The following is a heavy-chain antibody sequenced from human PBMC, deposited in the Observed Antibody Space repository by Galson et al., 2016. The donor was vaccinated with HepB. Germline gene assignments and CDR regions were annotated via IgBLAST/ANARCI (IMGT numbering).Heavy chain of an antibody. Sequence: SLRLSCAASGFTFSSYAMSWVRLAPGKGLEWVAVLSFDGSNKYYADSVKGRFTTSRDNSKNALNLQMNSLRPDDTALYYCARAKMASIMFVDAFDLWGQGTMVTVS. CDR2: LSFDGSNK. V-gene: IGHV3-30-3*01. D-gene: IGHD5-24*01. CDR1: GFTFSSYA. CDR3: ARAKMASIMFVDAFDL. J-gene: IGHJ3*01.